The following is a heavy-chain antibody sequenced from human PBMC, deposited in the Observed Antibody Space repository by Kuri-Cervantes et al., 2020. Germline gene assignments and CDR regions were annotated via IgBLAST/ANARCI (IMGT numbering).Heavy chain of an antibody. CDR2: IDTAGDT. Sequence: GGSLRLSCVASGFTFSNYDMHWVRQPTGKGLEWVSAIDTAGDTFYLGSVQGRFTISRDNAKNSLYLQMNSLRAGDTAVYYCARGPIFGVVGVYYYYGMDVWGQGTTVTVSS. V-gene: IGHV3-13*01. CDR1: GFTFSNYD. J-gene: IGHJ6*02. CDR3: ARGPIFGVVGVYYYYGMDV. D-gene: IGHD3-3*01.